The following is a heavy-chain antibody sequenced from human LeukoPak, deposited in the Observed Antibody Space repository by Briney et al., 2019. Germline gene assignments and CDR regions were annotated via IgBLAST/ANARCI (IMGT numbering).Heavy chain of an antibody. V-gene: IGHV3-7*03. CDR1: GFTFSSYW. CDR2: IKQDGSQK. CDR3: AKGWAARASYFDY. J-gene: IGHJ4*02. Sequence: GGSLRLSCAASGFTFSSYWMSWVRQAPGKGLEWVANIKQDGSQKYYVDSVKGRFSISRDNAKNSLYLQMNSLRAEDTALYYCAKGWAARASYFDYWGQGTLVTVSS. D-gene: IGHD5-18*01.